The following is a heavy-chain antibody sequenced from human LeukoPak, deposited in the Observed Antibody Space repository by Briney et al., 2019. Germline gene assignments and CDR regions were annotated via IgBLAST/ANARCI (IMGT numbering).Heavy chain of an antibody. V-gene: IGHV4-61*02. J-gene: IGHJ3*02. CDR1: GGSISSGCYY. D-gene: IGHD6-13*01. CDR2: IYTSGST. CDR3: ATTYWAAAGTRDAFDI. Sequence: PSETLSLTCTVSGGSISSGCYYWSWIRQPAGKGLEWIGRIYTSGSTNYNPSLKSRVTISVDTSKNQFSLKLSSVTAADTAVYYCATTYWAAAGTRDAFDIWGQGTMVTVSS.